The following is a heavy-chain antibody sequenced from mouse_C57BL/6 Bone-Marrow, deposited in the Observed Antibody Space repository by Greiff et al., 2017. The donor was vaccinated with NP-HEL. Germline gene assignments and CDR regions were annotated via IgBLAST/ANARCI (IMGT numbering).Heavy chain of an antibody. J-gene: IGHJ3*01. V-gene: IGHV1-81*01. CDR3: AGDGSSAAWFAY. CDR2: IYPGSGNT. CDR1: GYTFTSYG. D-gene: IGHD1-1*01. Sequence: VKLVESGPELVRPGDSVKLSCKASGYTFTSYGISWVKQRTGQGLEWIGEIYPGSGNTYYNEKFKGKATLTADTSSSTAYMELRSLTSEDSAVYFFAGDGSSAAWFAYWDRGTGVTVTA.